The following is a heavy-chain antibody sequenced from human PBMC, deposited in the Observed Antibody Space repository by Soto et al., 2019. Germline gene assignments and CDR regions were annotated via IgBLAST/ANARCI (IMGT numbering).Heavy chain of an antibody. D-gene: IGHD2-15*01. CDR1: GGSISSGDYY. V-gene: IGHV4-30-4*01. CDR2: IYYSGST. CDR3: AREGVVVVAAASYYYYYGMDV. J-gene: IGHJ6*02. Sequence: KPSETLSLTCTVSGGSISSGDYYWSWIRQPPGKGLEWIGYIYYSGSTYYNPSLKSRVTISVDTSKNQFSLKLSSVTAADTAVYYCAREGVVVVAAASYYYYYGMDVWGQGTTVTVSS.